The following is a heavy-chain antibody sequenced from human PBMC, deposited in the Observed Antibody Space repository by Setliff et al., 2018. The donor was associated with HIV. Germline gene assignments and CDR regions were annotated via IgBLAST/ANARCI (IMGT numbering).Heavy chain of an antibody. CDR3: ASPGDSSGWYGISWFDP. CDR1: GGSISSSSYY. Sequence: SETLSLTCTVSGGSISSSSYYWGWIRQPPGKGLEWIGSIYYSGSAYYNPSLKSRVTISVDTSKNQFSLRLSSVTAADTAVYYCASPGDSSGWYGISWFDPWGQGTLVTVSS. V-gene: IGHV4-39*07. D-gene: IGHD6-19*01. J-gene: IGHJ5*02. CDR2: IYYSGSA.